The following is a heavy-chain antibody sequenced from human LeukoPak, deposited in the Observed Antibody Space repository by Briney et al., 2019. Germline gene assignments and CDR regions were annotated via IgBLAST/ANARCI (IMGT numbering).Heavy chain of an antibody. D-gene: IGHD3-3*01. CDR3: ARATAWSNRGIDY. Sequence: PGGSLRLSCAASGFTFSSYAMHWVRQAPGKGLEWVAVISYDGSNKYYADSVKGRFTISRDNSKNTLYLQMNSLRAEDTAVYYCARATAWSNRGIDYWGQGTLVTVSS. J-gene: IGHJ4*02. CDR2: ISYDGSNK. CDR1: GFTFSSYA. V-gene: IGHV3-30*04.